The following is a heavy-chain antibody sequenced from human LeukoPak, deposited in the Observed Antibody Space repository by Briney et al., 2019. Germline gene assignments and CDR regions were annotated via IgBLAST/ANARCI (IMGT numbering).Heavy chain of an antibody. J-gene: IGHJ5*02. V-gene: IGHV5-51*01. Sequence: GESLRISCQSSAYVFSTYWIGWVRQTSAKGLEWVGVIYPGKSATRYNPSFQGQVSISVDMSISTAYLQWSSLKASDTAIYYCACRKYTSPWVDPWGQGTLVTVSS. CDR3: ACRKYTSPWVDP. CDR1: AYVFSTYW. D-gene: IGHD6-6*01. CDR2: IYPGKSAT.